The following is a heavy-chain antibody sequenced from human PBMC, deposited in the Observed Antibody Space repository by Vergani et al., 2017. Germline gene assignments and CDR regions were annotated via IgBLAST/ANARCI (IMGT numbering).Heavy chain of an antibody. J-gene: IGHJ4*02. D-gene: IGHD3-10*01. V-gene: IGHV3-48*01. Sequence: EVQLVESGGGLVQPGGSLRLSCAASGFTFSSYSMNWVRQAPGKGLEWVSYISSSSSTIYYADSVKGRFTISRDNAKNSLYLQINSLRAEDTAVYYCARDQRITMVREVIIRNDYWGQGTLVTVSS. CDR3: ARDQRITMVREVIIRNDY. CDR1: GFTFSSYS. CDR2: ISSSSSTI.